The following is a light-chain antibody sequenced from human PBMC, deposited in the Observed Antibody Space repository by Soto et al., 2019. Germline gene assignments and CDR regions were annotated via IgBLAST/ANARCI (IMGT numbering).Light chain of an antibody. CDR1: SSDVGGYNY. J-gene: IGLJ7*01. Sequence: QSVLTQPASVSGSPGQSITISCTGTSSDVGGYNYVSWYQQHPGKAPKLMIYEVSNRPSGVSNRFSGSKSGNTASLTISGLEAEDEVDYYWSSYTSSTLYVFGPGTQLTVL. CDR2: EVS. V-gene: IGLV2-14*01. CDR3: SSYTSSTLYV.